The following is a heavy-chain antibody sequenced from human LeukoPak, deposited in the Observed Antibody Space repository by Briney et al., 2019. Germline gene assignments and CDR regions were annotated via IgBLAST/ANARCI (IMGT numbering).Heavy chain of an antibody. J-gene: IGHJ4*02. CDR1: GFTVSSDY. CDR2: IYSGGGT. V-gene: IGHV3-66*01. Sequence: PGGSLRLSCAASGFTVSSDYMSWVRQAPGKGLEWVSVIYSGGGTYYADSVKGRFTISRDTSKNTVYLQMNSLRAEDTAVYYCARDLYCSGGSCYWGQGTLVTVSS. D-gene: IGHD2-15*01. CDR3: ARDLYCSGGSCY.